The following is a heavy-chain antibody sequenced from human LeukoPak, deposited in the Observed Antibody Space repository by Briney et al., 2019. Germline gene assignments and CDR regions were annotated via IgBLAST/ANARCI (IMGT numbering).Heavy chain of an antibody. V-gene: IGHV1-2*02. Sequence: ASVKVSCKASGYTFTGYYMHWVRQAPGQGLEWMGWINPNSGGTNYAQKFQGRVTMTRDTSISTAYMELSRLRADDAAVYYFVRSGVITIYREWWFHPWGKGTLVTVSS. CDR2: INPNSGGT. J-gene: IGHJ5*02. CDR1: GYTFTGYY. CDR3: VRSGVITIYREWWFHP. D-gene: IGHD3-22*01.